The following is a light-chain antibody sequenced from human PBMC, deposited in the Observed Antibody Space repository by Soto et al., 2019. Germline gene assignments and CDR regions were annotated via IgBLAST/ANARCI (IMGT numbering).Light chain of an antibody. CDR1: SSNIGSNY. Sequence: QAVVTQPPSASGTPGQRVTISCSGSSSNIGSNYVYWYQQLPGTAPKLLIYRNNQRPSGVPDRFSVSKSGTSASLAISGLRSEDEADYYCAAWDDSLSGLVFGGGTKLTVL. CDR3: AAWDDSLSGLV. CDR2: RNN. J-gene: IGLJ2*01. V-gene: IGLV1-47*01.